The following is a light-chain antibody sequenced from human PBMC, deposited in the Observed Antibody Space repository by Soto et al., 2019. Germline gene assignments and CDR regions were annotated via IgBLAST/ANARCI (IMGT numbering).Light chain of an antibody. CDR3: QQYSTLPHT. Sequence: ESVLTQSPGTLSLSPGERATLSCRASQIVSNSFFAWYQQKPGQAPRLLIYGVSSMATGIPDRFSGSGSGTDFTLTISRLEPEDFVVYYCQQYSTLPHTFGQGTKLEVK. CDR2: GVS. J-gene: IGKJ2*01. V-gene: IGKV3-20*01. CDR1: QIVSNSF.